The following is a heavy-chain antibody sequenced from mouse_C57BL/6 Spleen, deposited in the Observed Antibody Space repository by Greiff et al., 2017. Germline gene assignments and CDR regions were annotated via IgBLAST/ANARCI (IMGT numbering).Heavy chain of an antibody. J-gene: IGHJ2*01. V-gene: IGHV5-4*03. CDR2: ISDGGSYT. Sequence: EVKLVESGGGLVKPGGSLKLSCAASGFTFSSYAMSWVRQTPEKRLEWVATISDGGSYTYYPDNVKGRFTISRDNAKNNLYLQMSHLKSEDTAMYYGARGGDGPYYFYYWGQGTTLTVSS. CDR1: GFTFSSYA. D-gene: IGHD2-3*01. CDR3: ARGGDGPYYFYY.